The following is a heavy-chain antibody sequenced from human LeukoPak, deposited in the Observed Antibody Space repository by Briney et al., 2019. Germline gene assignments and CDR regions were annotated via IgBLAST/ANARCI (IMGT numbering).Heavy chain of an antibody. CDR3: ARQQQLLDY. CDR2: FNPDSGGT. J-gene: IGHJ4*02. D-gene: IGHD6-13*01. CDR1: GYTFTSYY. V-gene: IGHV1-2*02. Sequence: ASVTVSCKASGYTFTSYYIDWVRQAPGQGLEWMGWFNPDSGGTHYAQKFQGRVTMTRDTSISTAYMELNRLRSDDTAVYYCARQQQLLDYWGQGTLVTVSS.